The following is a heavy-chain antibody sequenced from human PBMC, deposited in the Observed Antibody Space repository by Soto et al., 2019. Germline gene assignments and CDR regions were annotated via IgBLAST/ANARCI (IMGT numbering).Heavy chain of an antibody. CDR3: ASSAIFGVVTPDTYYYYGMDV. CDR2: ISSSGSTI. CDR1: GFTFSDCY. Sequence: PWESLRLSCAASGFTFSDCYKCWIRHGHEAGVGWVSCISSSGSTIYYEDSVKGRFTISRDNAKNSLYLQMNSLRAEDTAVYYCASSAIFGVVTPDTYYYYGMDVWGQGTTVTVSS. J-gene: IGHJ6*02. D-gene: IGHD3-3*01. V-gene: IGHV3-11*01.